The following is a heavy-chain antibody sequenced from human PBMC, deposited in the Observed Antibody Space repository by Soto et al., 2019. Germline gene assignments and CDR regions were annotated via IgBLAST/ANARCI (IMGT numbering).Heavy chain of an antibody. CDR3: ARGVKYGAYSRWFDP. D-gene: IGHD4-17*01. CDR2: MNTNSGDT. Sequence: QVQLVQSGAEVKKPGASVKVSCKASGNTFTNYDINWVRQDTGQGLEYLGWMNTNSGDTAYVQKFQGRVTMTWDTSITTAYMELRSLRSEDTAVYFCARGVKYGAYSRWFDPWGQGTLVTVSS. CDR1: GNTFTNYD. J-gene: IGHJ5*02. V-gene: IGHV1-8*01.